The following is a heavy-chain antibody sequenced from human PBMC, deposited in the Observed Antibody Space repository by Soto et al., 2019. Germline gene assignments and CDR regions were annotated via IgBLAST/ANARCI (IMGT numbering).Heavy chain of an antibody. Sequence: QVQLVQSGAEVKKPGASVKVSCEATGYTFTGNYLHWVRQAPGQGLEWMGWIHPHSGDTKYAQKFQGWVTMTRDTSISTAYLELSSLKSNDAVVSYWVREVVGPTYGRFDPWGQATLVNVSS. CDR1: GYTFTGNY. CDR2: IHPHSGDT. V-gene: IGHV1-2*04. CDR3: VREVVGPTYGRFDP. D-gene: IGHD2-8*01. J-gene: IGHJ5*02.